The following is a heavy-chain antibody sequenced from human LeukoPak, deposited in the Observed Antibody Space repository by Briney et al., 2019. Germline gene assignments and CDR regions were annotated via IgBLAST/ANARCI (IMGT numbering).Heavy chain of an antibody. CDR1: GFTVSSNY. CDR3: ARGLMYYDTSGFGDY. V-gene: IGHV3-53*01. D-gene: IGHD3-22*01. J-gene: IGHJ4*02. CDR2: IYSGGSI. Sequence: GGSLRLSCAASGFTVSSNYMSWVRQAPGKGLEWVSVIYSGGSIYYADSVKGRFTISRDNSKSTLYLQMNSLRAEDTAVYYCARGLMYYDTSGFGDYWGQGTLVTVSS.